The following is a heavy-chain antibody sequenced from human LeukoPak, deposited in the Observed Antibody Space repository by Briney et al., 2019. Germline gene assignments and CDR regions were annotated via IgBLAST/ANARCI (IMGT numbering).Heavy chain of an antibody. CDR1: GGSISSYY. CDR3: ASFDFWSGYFDP. CDR2: IYYSGST. V-gene: IGHV4-59*01. Sequence: SETLSLTCTVSGGSISSYYWSWIRQPPGKGLEWIEYIYYSGSTNYNPSLKSRVTISVDTSKNQFSLKLSSVTAADTAVYYCASFDFWSGYFDPWGQGTLVTVSS. J-gene: IGHJ5*02. D-gene: IGHD3-3*01.